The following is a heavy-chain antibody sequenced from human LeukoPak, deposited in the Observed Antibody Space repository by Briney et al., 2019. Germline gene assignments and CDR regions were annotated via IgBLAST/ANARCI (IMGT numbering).Heavy chain of an antibody. Sequence: GGSLRLSCAASGFTFTSYNMNWVRQAPGKGLEWVSYIGSDGRTIYYADSVRGRFTISRDNPKNSLYLQMNSLRAEDTALYYCSTDTYYYQSSGNRDYWGQGTLVTVSS. CDR1: GFTFTSYN. D-gene: IGHD3-22*01. CDR2: IGSDGRTI. V-gene: IGHV3-48*01. J-gene: IGHJ4*02. CDR3: STDTYYYQSSGNRDY.